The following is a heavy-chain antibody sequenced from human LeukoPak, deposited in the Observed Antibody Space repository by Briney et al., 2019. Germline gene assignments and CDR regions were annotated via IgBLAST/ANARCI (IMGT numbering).Heavy chain of an antibody. CDR1: GDSIISSSYQ. V-gene: IGHV4-39*07. D-gene: IGHD5-18*01. J-gene: IGHJ6*02. CDR2: AYYSGTP. CDR3: ARDWKGYGYYYYYGMDV. Sequence: PSETLSLTCSVSGDSIISSSYQWAWIRQPPGKGLEWIGSAYYSGTPYYNPSLRTRLTISVDTSMNQFSLKLTSVTAADTAVYYCARDWKGYGYYYYYGMDVWGQGTTVTVSS.